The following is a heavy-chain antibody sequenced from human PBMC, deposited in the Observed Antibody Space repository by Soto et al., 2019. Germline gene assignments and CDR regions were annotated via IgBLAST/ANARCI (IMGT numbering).Heavy chain of an antibody. Sequence: GGSLRLSCAASGFTFSSYGMHWVRQAPGKGLEWVAVISYDGSNKYYADSVKGRFTISRDNSKNTLYLQMNSLRAEDTAVYYCAKDFLGSSWRIDYWGQGTLVTVSS. CDR2: ISYDGSNK. V-gene: IGHV3-30*18. J-gene: IGHJ4*02. CDR3: AKDFLGSSWRIDY. D-gene: IGHD6-13*01. CDR1: GFTFSSYG.